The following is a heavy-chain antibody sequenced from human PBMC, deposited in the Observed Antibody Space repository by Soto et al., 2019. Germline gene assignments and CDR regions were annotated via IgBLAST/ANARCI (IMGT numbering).Heavy chain of an antibody. J-gene: IGHJ3*02. CDR2: IRSADNTI. Sequence: GGSLRLSCAASGFTFSSYAMSWVRQAPGKGLVWVSYIRSADNTIYYADSVKGRFTISTDNAKNSLYLQMNSLRDEDTAVYYCARDYAYAFDIWGQGTMVTVSS. D-gene: IGHD3-16*01. CDR3: ARDYAYAFDI. CDR1: GFTFSSYA. V-gene: IGHV3-48*02.